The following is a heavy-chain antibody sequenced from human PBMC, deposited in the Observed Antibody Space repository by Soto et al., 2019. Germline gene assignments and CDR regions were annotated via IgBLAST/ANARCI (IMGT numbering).Heavy chain of an antibody. CDR2: IKQDGSEK. V-gene: IGHV3-7*01. Sequence: EVQLVESGGGLVQPGGSLRLSCAASGFPFSDSWMDWVRQGPGTGPEWVAKIKQDGSEKNHVASVKGRFTISRDNAKNSLYLQMNSLRAEDTAVYYCASLGRHGWGQGTTVTVSS. CDR3: ASLGRHG. CDR1: GFPFSDSW. J-gene: IGHJ6*02. D-gene: IGHD3-16*01.